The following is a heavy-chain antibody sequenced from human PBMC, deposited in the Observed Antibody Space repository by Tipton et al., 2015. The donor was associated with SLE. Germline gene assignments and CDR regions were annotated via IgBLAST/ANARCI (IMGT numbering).Heavy chain of an antibody. J-gene: IGHJ4*02. CDR2: IYYSGST. Sequence: TLSLTCTVSGGSISSYYWSRIRQPPGKGLEWIGYIYYSGSTNYNPSLKSRVTISVDTSKNQFSLKLSSVTAADTAVYYCARRLGSSGFDYWGQGTLVTVSS. V-gene: IGHV4-59*08. D-gene: IGHD3-22*01. CDR3: ARRLGSSGFDY. CDR1: GGSISSYY.